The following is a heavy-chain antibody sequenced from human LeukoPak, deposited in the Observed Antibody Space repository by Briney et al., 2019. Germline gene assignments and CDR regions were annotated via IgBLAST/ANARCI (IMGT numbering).Heavy chain of an antibody. Sequence: SETLSLTCTVSGGSISSSSYYWGWIRQPPGKGLEWIGSIYYSGSTYYNPSLKSRVTISVDTSKNQFSLKLSSVTAADTAVYYCARHTDYYDSSGYPVDAFDIWGQGTMVTVSS. CDR1: GGSISSSSYY. CDR2: IYYSGST. J-gene: IGHJ3*02. V-gene: IGHV4-39*01. CDR3: ARHTDYYDSSGYPVDAFDI. D-gene: IGHD3-22*01.